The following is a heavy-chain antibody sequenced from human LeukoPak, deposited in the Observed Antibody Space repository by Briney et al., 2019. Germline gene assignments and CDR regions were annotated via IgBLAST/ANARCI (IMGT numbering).Heavy chain of an antibody. Sequence: PGRSLRLSCAASGFTFSSYGMHWVRQAPGKGLEWVAVISYDGSNKYYADSVKGRFTISRDNSKNSLYLQLNSLRADDMAIYYCVRDTKDYWGQGTLVTVSS. D-gene: IGHD2-8*01. J-gene: IGHJ4*02. CDR2: ISYDGSNK. CDR1: GFTFSSYG. CDR3: VRDTKDY. V-gene: IGHV3-30*03.